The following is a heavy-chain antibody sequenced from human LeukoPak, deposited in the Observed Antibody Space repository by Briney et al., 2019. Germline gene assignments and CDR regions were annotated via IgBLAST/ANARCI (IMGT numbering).Heavy chain of an antibody. Sequence: GGSLRLSSAASGFTFSSYAMSWVRQAPGKGLEWVSAISGSGGSTYYADSVKGRFTISRDNSKNTLYLQMNSLRAEDTAVYYCAKDRYVAAVAVTLFDYWGQGTLVTVSS. V-gene: IGHV3-23*01. CDR2: ISGSGGST. CDR3: AKDRYVAAVAVTLFDY. J-gene: IGHJ4*02. CDR1: GFTFSSYA. D-gene: IGHD6-19*01.